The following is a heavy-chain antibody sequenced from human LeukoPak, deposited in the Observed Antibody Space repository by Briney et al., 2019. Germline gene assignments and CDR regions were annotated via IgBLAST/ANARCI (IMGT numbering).Heavy chain of an antibody. J-gene: IGHJ5*02. CDR2: MSPNSDNT. CDR1: GGTFSSYA. V-gene: IGHV1-8*02. CDR3: ARDYGGNSGWFDP. Sequence: GASVKVSCKASGGTFSSYAISWVRQAPGQGLEWLGWMSPNSDNTGYAQKFLGRVTMTRNTSISTAYMELSSLTSEDTAVYYCARDYGGNSGWFDPWGQGTLVTVSS. D-gene: IGHD4-23*01.